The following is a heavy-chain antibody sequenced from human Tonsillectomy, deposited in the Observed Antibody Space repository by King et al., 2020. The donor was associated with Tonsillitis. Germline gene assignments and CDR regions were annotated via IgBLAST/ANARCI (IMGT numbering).Heavy chain of an antibody. CDR3: ARVLLLGYPGYDSAMDV. D-gene: IGHD5-12*01. J-gene: IGHJ6*02. Sequence: VQLVESGGGLVKPGGSLRLSCAASGFTFSSYSMNWVRQAPGKGLEWVSSISSSHIYTHYADSVKGRFTISRDNAKNSLYLQMNSLRVEDTAVYYCARVLLLGYPGYDSAMDVWGQGTTVTVSS. V-gene: IGHV3-21*01. CDR1: GFTFSSYS. CDR2: ISSSHIYT.